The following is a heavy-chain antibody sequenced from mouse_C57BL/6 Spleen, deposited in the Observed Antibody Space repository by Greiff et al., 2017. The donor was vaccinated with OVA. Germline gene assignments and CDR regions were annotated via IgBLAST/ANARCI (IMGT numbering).Heavy chain of an antibody. CDR3: ASKATVVPDY. Sequence: QVQLQQPGAELVKPGASVKLSCKASGYTFTSYWMQWVKQRPGQGLEWIGEIDPSDSDTNYNQKFKGKATLTVDTSSSTAYMQLSSLTSEDSAVYYCASKATVVPDYWGQGTTLTVSA. V-gene: IGHV1-50*01. J-gene: IGHJ2*01. CDR1: GYTFTSYW. D-gene: IGHD1-1*01. CDR2: IDPSDSDT.